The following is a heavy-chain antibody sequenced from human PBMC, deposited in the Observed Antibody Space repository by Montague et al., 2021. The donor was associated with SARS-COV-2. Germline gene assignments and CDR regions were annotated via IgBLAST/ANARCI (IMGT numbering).Heavy chain of an antibody. CDR1: GGSIRSSGNY. CDR2: IYSSGTT. CDR3: AREMYGLTDYTDAFDI. D-gene: IGHD4-11*01. J-gene: IGHJ3*02. V-gene: IGHV4-31*03. Sequence: TLSLTCTVSGGSIRSSGNYWSWIRQHPGKGLEWIGYIYSSGTTYYNPSLKSRVTISVDTSKKQFSLKLSSVTAADTAVYYCAREMYGLTDYTDAFDIWGQGTMVSVSS.